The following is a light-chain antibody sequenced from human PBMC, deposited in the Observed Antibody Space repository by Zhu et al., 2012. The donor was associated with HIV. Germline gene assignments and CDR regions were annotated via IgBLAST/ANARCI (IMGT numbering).Light chain of an antibody. CDR1: QSIGSY. Sequence: IVLTQSPPTLSLSPGERATLSCRASQSIGSYLAWYQQKPGQAPRLLMYDASNTAPGISVRFSGSGSGTDFTLTISSLEPEDSAVYYCQQRNSNWFTFGGGTKVEIK. CDR2: DAS. CDR3: QQRNSNWFT. J-gene: IGKJ4*01. V-gene: IGKV3-11*01.